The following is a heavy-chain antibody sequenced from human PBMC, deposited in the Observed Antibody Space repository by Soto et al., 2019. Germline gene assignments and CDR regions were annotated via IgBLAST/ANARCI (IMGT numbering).Heavy chain of an antibody. V-gene: IGHV3-21*01. Sequence: GSLILSCSTSGVTFSSYGMNWVRQAPGKGLEWVSSISSSSSYIYYADSVKGRFTISRDNAKNSLYLQMNSLRAEDTAVYYCAREGHYYDSSGYPGEEAFDIWGQGTMVTVSS. CDR1: GVTFSSYG. J-gene: IGHJ3*02. CDR3: AREGHYYDSSGYPGEEAFDI. D-gene: IGHD3-22*01. CDR2: ISSSSSYI.